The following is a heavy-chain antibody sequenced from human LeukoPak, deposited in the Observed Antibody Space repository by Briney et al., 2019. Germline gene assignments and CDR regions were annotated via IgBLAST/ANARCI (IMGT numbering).Heavy chain of an antibody. CDR1: GFTFRSYW. CDR2: INSDGSST. Sequence: GGSLRLSCAASGFTFRSYWVHWVRQAPGKGLVWVSRINSDGSSTNYADSVKGRFTISRDNAKNSLYLQMNSLRAEDTAVYYCARDRNADFWSGYYTNYFDYWGQGTLVTVSS. J-gene: IGHJ4*02. D-gene: IGHD3-3*01. V-gene: IGHV3-74*01. CDR3: ARDRNADFWSGYYTNYFDY.